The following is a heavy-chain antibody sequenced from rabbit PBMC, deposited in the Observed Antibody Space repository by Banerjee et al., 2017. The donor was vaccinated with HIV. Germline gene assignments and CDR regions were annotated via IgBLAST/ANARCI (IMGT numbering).Heavy chain of an antibody. J-gene: IGHJ4*01. V-gene: IGHV1S45*01. CDR1: GFTISSYDC. D-gene: IGHD1-1*01. CDR2: IYAGSSGST. Sequence: QEQLEESGGGLVQPGASLTLTCTASGFTISSYDCMCWVRQAPGKGLEWIACIYAGSSGSTWYASWAKSPFTISKTSSTTVTLQMTSLTAADTATYFCAREDTSDLPFDLWGQGTLVTVS. CDR3: AREDTSDLPFDL.